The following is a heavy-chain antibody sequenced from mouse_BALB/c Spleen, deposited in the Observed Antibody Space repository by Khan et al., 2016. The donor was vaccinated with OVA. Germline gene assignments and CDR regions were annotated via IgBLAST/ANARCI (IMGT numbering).Heavy chain of an antibody. CDR3: ARPPYYSYVMVY. Sequence: QIQLVQSGPELKKPGETVKISCKASGYTFTNYGMNWVKQAPGKGLKWMGWINTYTGEPTYADDFKGRFAFSLETSARTAYWKINNLKNEDTATYFCARPPYYSYVMVYWGQGTSVTVSS. J-gene: IGHJ4*01. CDR1: GYTFTNYG. CDR2: INTYTGEP. D-gene: IGHD2-10*01. V-gene: IGHV9-3-1*01.